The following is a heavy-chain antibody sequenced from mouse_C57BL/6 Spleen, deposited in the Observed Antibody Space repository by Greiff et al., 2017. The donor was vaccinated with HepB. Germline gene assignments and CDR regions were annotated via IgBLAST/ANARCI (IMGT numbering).Heavy chain of an antibody. Sequence: QVQLQQPGAELVMPGASVKLSCKASGYTFTSYWMHWVKQRPGQGLEWIGEIDPSDSYTNYNQKFKGKSTLTVDKSSSTAYMQLSSLTSEDSAVYYSARGYGNYVGYYFDYWGQGTTLTVSS. CDR3: ARGYGNYVGYYFDY. J-gene: IGHJ2*01. CDR1: GYTFTSYW. CDR2: IDPSDSYT. V-gene: IGHV1-69*01. D-gene: IGHD2-10*02.